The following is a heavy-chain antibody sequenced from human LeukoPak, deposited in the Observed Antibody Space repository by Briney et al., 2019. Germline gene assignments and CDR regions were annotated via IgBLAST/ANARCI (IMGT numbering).Heavy chain of an antibody. CDR3: AREGDSSNFDY. CDR1: GGSFSGYY. Sequence: PSETLSLTCAVYGGSFSGYYWSWIRQPPGKGLEWIGEINHSGSTNYNPSLKSRVTISVDTSKIHFSLKLSSVTAADTAVYYCAREGDSSNFDYWGQGILVTVSS. CDR2: INHSGST. D-gene: IGHD2-21*02. V-gene: IGHV4-34*01. J-gene: IGHJ4*02.